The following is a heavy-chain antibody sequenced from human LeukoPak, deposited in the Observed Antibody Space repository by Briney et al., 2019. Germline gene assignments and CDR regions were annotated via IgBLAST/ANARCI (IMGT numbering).Heavy chain of an antibody. Sequence: PSETLSLTCTASGGSISSYYWSWIRQPPGKGLEWIGYIYYSGSTNYNPSLKSRVTISVDTSKNQFSLKLSSVTAADTAVYYCASLRDYSSAFDIWGQGTMVTVSS. CDR3: ASLRDYSSAFDI. D-gene: IGHD2-21*01. CDR1: GGSISSYY. J-gene: IGHJ3*02. V-gene: IGHV4-59*01. CDR2: IYYSGST.